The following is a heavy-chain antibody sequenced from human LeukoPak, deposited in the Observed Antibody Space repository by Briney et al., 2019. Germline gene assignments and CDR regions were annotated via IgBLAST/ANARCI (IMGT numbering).Heavy chain of an antibody. V-gene: IGHV3-23*01. CDR2: ISGSGGST. J-gene: IGHJ4*02. CDR3: AKGPYYYGSGSYYNLHYFDC. D-gene: IGHD3-10*01. CDR1: GFTFSSYA. Sequence: PGGSLRLSCAASGFTFSSYAMSWVRQAPGKGLEWVSAISGSGGSTYYADSVKGRFTISRDNSKNTLYLQMNSLRAEDTAVYYCAKGPYYYGSGSYYNLHYFDCWGQGTLVTVSS.